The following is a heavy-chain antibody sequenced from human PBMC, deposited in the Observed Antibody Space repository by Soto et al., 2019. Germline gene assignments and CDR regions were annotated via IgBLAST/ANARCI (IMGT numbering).Heavy chain of an antibody. CDR1: GFTFSRHG. CDR2: INPSGDST. D-gene: IGHD3-16*01. J-gene: IGHJ4*02. Sequence: GGSLRLSCVASGFTFSRHGLSWVRQAPGKGLEWVSTINPSGDSTFYADSVKGRFTISRDNAENSLYLQMNSLRAEDTALYYWAISQHRGGRNTFIYCGQGPQVTVSS. CDR3: AISQHRGGRNTFIY. V-gene: IGHV3-23*01.